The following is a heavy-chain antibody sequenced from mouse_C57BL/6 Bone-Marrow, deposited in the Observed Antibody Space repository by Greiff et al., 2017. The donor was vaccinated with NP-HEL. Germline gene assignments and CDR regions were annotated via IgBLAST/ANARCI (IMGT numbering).Heavy chain of an antibody. Sequence: EVQLKESGGGLVKPGGSLKLSCAASGFTFSDYGMHWVRQAPEKGLEWVAYISSGSSTIYYADTVKGRFTISRDNAKNTLFLQMTSLRSEDTAMYYCAKGYRFAYWGQGTLVTVSA. CDR2: ISSGSSTI. J-gene: IGHJ3*01. CDR1: GFTFSDYG. D-gene: IGHD2-14*01. V-gene: IGHV5-17*01. CDR3: AKGYRFAY.